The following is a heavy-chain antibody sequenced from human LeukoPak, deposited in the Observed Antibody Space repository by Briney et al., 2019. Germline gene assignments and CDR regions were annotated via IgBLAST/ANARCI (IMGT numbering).Heavy chain of an antibody. CDR3: ASFGSSGWYLGAFDI. J-gene: IGHJ3*02. V-gene: IGHV4-4*02. Sequence: SGTLSLTCAVSGGSISSSNWWSWVRQPPGQGLGWIGEIYHSGSTNYNPSLKSRVTISVDKSKNQFSLKLSSVTAADTAVYYCASFGSSGWYLGAFDIWGQGTMVTVSS. CDR1: GGSISSSNW. CDR2: IYHSGST. D-gene: IGHD6-19*01.